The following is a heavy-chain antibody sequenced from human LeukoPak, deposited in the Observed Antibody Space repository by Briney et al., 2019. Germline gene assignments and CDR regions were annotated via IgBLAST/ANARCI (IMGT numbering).Heavy chain of an antibody. CDR2: TNQDGSLK. D-gene: IGHD6-19*01. CDR3: ARGMTVAANWFDP. CDR1: GFTFTTYW. J-gene: IGHJ5*02. Sequence: GGSLRLSCAASGFTFTTYWMNWVRQAPGKGLEWVANTNQDGSLKYYVDSVKGRFTISRDNAKNSLHLQMNSLRAEDTAVYFCARGMTVAANWFDPWGQGTLVTVSS. V-gene: IGHV3-7*05.